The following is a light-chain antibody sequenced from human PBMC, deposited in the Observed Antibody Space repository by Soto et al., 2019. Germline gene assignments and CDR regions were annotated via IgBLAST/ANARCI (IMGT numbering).Light chain of an antibody. CDR2: DAS. CDR3: QQYNSYSPT. V-gene: IGKV1-5*01. J-gene: IGKJ1*01. Sequence: DIQMTQSPSTLSGSVGDRVTITCRASQSISSWLAWYQQKPGKAPKPLIYDASSLESGVPSRFSGSGSGTEFTLTISSLQPDDFATYYCQQYNSYSPTLGQGTKVDIK. CDR1: QSISSW.